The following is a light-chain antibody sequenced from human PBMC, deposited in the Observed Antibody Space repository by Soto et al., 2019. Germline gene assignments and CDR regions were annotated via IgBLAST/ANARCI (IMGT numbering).Light chain of an antibody. CDR2: DVS. CDR3: SSYTSSSTYYV. CDR1: SSDVGGYNY. V-gene: IGLV2-14*01. J-gene: IGLJ1*01. Sequence: QSALTQPASVSGSPGQSITISCTGTSSDVGGYNYVSWYQPHPGKAPKLMIYDVSNRPSGVSNRFSGSKSGNTASLTISGLQAEDEADYYCSSYTSSSTYYVFGTGTKLTVL.